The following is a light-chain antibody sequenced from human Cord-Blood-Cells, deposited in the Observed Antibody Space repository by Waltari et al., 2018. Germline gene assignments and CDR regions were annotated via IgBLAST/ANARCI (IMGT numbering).Light chain of an antibody. CDR1: SSNIGSNY. J-gene: IGLJ2*01. V-gene: IGLV1-47*01. Sequence: QSVLTQPPSASGTPGQRVTISCSGSSSNIGSNYVYWYQQLPGTAPELLIYRNNQRPSGVPDRVSGSKSGTSAPLAISGLRSEDEADYDCAAWDDSLSGVVFGGGTKLTVL. CDR2: RNN. CDR3: AAWDDSLSGVV.